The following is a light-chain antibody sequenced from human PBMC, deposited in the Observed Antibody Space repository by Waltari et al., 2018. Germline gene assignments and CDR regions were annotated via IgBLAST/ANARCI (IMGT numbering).Light chain of an antibody. CDR1: QDISDY. CDR3: QHYDNLPR. CDR2: DAS. V-gene: IGKV1-33*01. J-gene: IGKJ3*01. Sequence: DIQMTQSPSSLSASVGARVTLTCQASQDISDYLNWYQQKPGKAPKLLIYDASNLETGVPSRFSGRGSGTDFTFTISSLQPEDIATYYCQHYDNLPRFGPGTKVDIK.